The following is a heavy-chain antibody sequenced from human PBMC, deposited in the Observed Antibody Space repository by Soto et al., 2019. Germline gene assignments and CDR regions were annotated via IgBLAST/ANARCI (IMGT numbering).Heavy chain of an antibody. Sequence: GGSLRLSCAASGFTLSAYWMTWVRQAPGKGLEWVANINRDRSNKYYADSVKGRFTISRDNAKNSLYLQMNSLRDEDTAVYYCARDDRLRTFDYWGQGTLVTVSS. D-gene: IGHD3-16*02. CDR2: INRDRSNK. CDR3: ARDDRLRTFDY. J-gene: IGHJ4*02. CDR1: GFTLSAYW. V-gene: IGHV3-7*01.